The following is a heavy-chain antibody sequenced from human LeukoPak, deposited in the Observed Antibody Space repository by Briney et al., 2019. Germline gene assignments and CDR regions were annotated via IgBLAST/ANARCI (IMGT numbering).Heavy chain of an antibody. J-gene: IGHJ4*02. CDR1: GFTFSSYA. CDR3: ARDPLLRSIAARPGEIDY. D-gene: IGHD6-6*01. Sequence: GGSLRLSCAASGFTFSSYAMSWVRQAPGKGLEWVSAISGSGGSTYYADSVKGRFTISRDNSKNTLYLQMNSLRAEDTAVYYCARDPLLRSIAARPGEIDYWGQGTLVTVSS. CDR2: ISGSGGST. V-gene: IGHV3-23*01.